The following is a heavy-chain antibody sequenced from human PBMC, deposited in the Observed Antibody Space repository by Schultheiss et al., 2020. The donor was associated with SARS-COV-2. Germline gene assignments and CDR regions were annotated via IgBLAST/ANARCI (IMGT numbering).Heavy chain of an antibody. CDR1: GFTFRNYG. CDR3: ARDSSGWYRGGLDY. Sequence: GGSLRLSCAASGFTFRNYGIHWVRQAPGKGLEWVAVIWYDGSNKYYADSVKGRFTISRDNSKNTLYLQMNSLRAEDTAVYYCARDSSGWYRGGLDYWGQGTLVTVSS. J-gene: IGHJ4*02. V-gene: IGHV3-33*01. CDR2: IWYDGSNK. D-gene: IGHD6-19*01.